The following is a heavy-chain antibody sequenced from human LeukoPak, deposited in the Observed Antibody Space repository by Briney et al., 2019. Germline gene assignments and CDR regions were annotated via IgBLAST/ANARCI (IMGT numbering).Heavy chain of an antibody. V-gene: IGHV4-59*08. D-gene: IGHD4-17*01. CDR1: GDSISGYY. J-gene: IGHJ4*02. Sequence: SETLSLTCTVSGDSISGYYWSWIRQPPGKGLEWIGYIYYSGSTNYNPSLKSRVTISVDTSKDQFSLKLSSVTAADTAVYYCARGNYGDYAYWGQGTLVTVSS. CDR2: IYYSGST. CDR3: ARGNYGDYAY.